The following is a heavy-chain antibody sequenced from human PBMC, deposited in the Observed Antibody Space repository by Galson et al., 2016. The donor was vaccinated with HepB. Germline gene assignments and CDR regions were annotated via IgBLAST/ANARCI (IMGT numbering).Heavy chain of an antibody. CDR3: AKVDAGWTYDY. D-gene: IGHD3/OR15-3a*01. Sequence: LRLSCAASGFTFTYYAMTWVRQAPGKGLEWVSGISGRGVDTHYADSVKGRFSISRDNSKNTLYLQLNNLRAEDTAVYYCAKVDAGWTYDYWGQGTLVTVSS. J-gene: IGHJ4*02. V-gene: IGHV3-23*01. CDR2: ISGRGVDT. CDR1: GFTFTYYA.